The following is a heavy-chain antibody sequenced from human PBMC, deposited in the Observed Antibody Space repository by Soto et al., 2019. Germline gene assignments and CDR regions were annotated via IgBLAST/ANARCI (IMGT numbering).Heavy chain of an antibody. CDR3: ARDWGFYGGTAFDI. V-gene: IGHV4-61*08. J-gene: IGHJ3*02. CDR2: IYHTGNT. CDR1: GGSISSGDYY. Sequence: TSETLSLTCTVSGGSISSGDYYWSWIRQPPGKGLEWIGYIYHTGNTDYSPSLKSRVTISVDTSKNQFSLNLSSVTAADTAVYYCARDWGFYGGTAFDIWGQGTMVTVSS. D-gene: IGHD4-17*01.